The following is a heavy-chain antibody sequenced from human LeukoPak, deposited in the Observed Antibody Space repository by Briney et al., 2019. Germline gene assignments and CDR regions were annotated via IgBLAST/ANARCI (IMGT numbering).Heavy chain of an antibody. D-gene: IGHD3-10*01. CDR1: GGSFSGYY. CDR3: ASLPGGY. V-gene: IGHV4-34*01. Sequence: SETLSLTCAVYGGSFSGYYWSWIRQPPGKGLEWIGEINHRGSANYNPSLKSRVTISVDTSKNQFSLKLSSVTAADTAVYYCASLPGGYWGQGTLVTVSS. J-gene: IGHJ4*02. CDR2: INHRGSA.